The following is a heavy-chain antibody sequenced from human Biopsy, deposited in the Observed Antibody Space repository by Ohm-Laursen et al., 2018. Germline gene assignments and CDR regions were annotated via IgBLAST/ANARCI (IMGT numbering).Heavy chain of an antibody. V-gene: IGHV4-59*02. CDR1: GDSVTKYY. D-gene: IGHD4-11*01. J-gene: IGHJ6*02. Sequence: SETLSLTCTVSGDSVTKYYWSWIRQPPGKGLEWIGHIYYSVMTNYNPSLQSRVSISVDTPRNQVSLTLCSVTAADTAVYYCARDSGILNYGNFKYYHYYGMDVWGQGTKVTVSS. CDR3: ARDSGILNYGNFKYYHYYGMDV. CDR2: IYYSVMT.